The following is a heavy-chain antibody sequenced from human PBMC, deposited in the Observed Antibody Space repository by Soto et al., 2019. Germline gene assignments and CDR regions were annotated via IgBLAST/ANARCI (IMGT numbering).Heavy chain of an antibody. CDR1: GGTFSDFT. CDR3: ARNGTQTGYSYGMDV. V-gene: IGHV1-69*13. D-gene: IGHD1-1*01. CDR2: IIPIFDTA. Sequence: GASAKVSCKASGGTFSDFTINWVRQAPGQRLEWMGGIIPIFDTANYAEKFQGRVTITADESTSTSFMEVSSLRSEDTAVYYCARNGTQTGYSYGMDVWGQGTMVTVSS. J-gene: IGHJ6*02.